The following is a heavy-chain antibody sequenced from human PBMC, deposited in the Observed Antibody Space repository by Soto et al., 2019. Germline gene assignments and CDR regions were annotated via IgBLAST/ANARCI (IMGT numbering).Heavy chain of an antibody. V-gene: IGHV1-18*04. CDR3: ARGPVAGSDF. D-gene: IGHD6-19*01. J-gene: IGHJ4*02. CDR1: GYTFTSYG. Sequence: ASVKVSCKASGYTFTSYGIVWVRQAPGQGLEWMGWISPYSGEKRYAEKFQDRVTLTTDTSTKTAYMDLRNLKSDDTAVYWCARGPVAGSDFWGQGTLVTVSA. CDR2: ISPYSGEK.